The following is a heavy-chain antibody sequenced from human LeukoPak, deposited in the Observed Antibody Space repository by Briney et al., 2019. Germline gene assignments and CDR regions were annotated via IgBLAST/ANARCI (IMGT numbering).Heavy chain of an antibody. D-gene: IGHD4-17*01. CDR2: INEGGSLR. CDR3: ARMPEDDYGDYGASGWFDP. Sequence: GGSLRLSCAAPGFTFSAYRMTWVPRAPGKGLEWVTIINEGGSLRDYVDSVKGRFSISRDNAKNSFYPQMSTLRVEDTAVYSCARMPEDDYGDYGASGWFDPWGQGTLVTVSS. V-gene: IGHV3-7*01. J-gene: IGHJ5*02. CDR1: GFTFSAYR.